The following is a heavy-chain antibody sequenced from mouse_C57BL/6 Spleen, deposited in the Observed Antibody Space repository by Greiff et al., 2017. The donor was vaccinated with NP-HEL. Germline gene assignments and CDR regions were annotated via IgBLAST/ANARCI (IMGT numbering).Heavy chain of an antibody. CDR2: IYPSDSET. CDR3: ARSPSDYYAMDY. V-gene: IGHV1-61*01. J-gene: IGHJ4*01. CDR1: GYTFTSYW. Sequence: VQLQQSGAELVRPGSSVKLSCKASGYTFTSYWMDWVKQRPGQGLEWIGNIYPSDSETHYNQKFKDKATLTVDKSSSTAYMQLSSLTSKDSAVYYCARSPSDYYAMDYWGQGTSVTVSS.